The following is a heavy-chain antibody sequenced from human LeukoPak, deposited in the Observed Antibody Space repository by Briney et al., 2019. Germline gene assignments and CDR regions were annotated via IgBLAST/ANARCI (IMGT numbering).Heavy chain of an antibody. CDR1: GGSISSYY. CDR3: ARVTEGYSSGWLYFDY. J-gene: IGHJ4*02. Sequence: SETLSLTCTVSGGSISSYYWSWIRQPPGKGLEWIGYIYYSGSTNYNPSLKSRVTIPVDTSKNQFSLKLSSVTAADTAVYYCARVTEGYSSGWLYFDYWGQGTLVTVSS. D-gene: IGHD6-19*01. V-gene: IGHV4-59*01. CDR2: IYYSGST.